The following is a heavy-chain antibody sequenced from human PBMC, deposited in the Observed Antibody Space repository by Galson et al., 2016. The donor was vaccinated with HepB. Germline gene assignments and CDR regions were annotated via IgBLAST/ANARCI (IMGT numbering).Heavy chain of an antibody. V-gene: IGHV1-18*01. Sequence: SVKVSCKASGYIFDRYGMSWVRQAPGQGLEWMGWISGYNDDRKVTQKYQDRVTMTRETTTGTAYMELTSIRFDDTAVYYCARSVSGGGDCYFGLDYWGQGALVIVSS. CDR2: ISGYNDDR. CDR3: ARSVSGGGDCYFGLDY. D-gene: IGHD2-21*02. CDR1: GYIFDRYG. J-gene: IGHJ4*02.